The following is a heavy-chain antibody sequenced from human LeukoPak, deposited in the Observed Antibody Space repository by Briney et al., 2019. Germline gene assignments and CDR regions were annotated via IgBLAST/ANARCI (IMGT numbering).Heavy chain of an antibody. CDR1: NYTFTDYG. V-gene: IGHV1-18*01. CDR3: ARALAVTGRGPRDFDF. J-gene: IGHJ4*02. Sequence: ASVRASCKASNYTFTDYGINWVRQAPGQGLEWVGWVSAFNGHTFYAQKFQGRITMTTDTSTSTAHMELRSLTSDDTAVYYCARALAVTGRGPRDFDFWGQGTLVTVSS. CDR2: VSAFNGHT. D-gene: IGHD6-19*01.